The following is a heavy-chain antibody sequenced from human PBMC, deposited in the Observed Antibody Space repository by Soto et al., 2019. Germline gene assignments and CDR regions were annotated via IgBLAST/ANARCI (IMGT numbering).Heavy chain of an antibody. D-gene: IGHD3-22*01. CDR3: ARERDYYDSSGYYLDY. Sequence: QVQLQESGPGLVKPSQTLSLTCTVSGGSISSGDYYWSWIRQPPGKGLEWIGYIYYSGSTYYNPSLKSRVTISVDTSKNQFSLKLSSVTAADTAVYYCARERDYYDSSGYYLDYWGQGTLVTVSS. CDR1: GGSISSGDYY. CDR2: IYYSGST. J-gene: IGHJ4*02. V-gene: IGHV4-30-4*01.